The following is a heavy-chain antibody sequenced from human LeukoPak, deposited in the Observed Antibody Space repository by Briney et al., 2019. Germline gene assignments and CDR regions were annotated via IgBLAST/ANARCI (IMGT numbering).Heavy chain of an antibody. CDR2: IWYDGSNK. J-gene: IGHJ6*04. V-gene: IGHV3-33*06. Sequence: GGSLRLSCAASGFTFSSYGMHWVRQAPGKGLEWVAVIWYDGSNKYYADSVKGRFTISRDNSKNTLYLQMNSLRAEDTAVYYCAKDRLQWLVLYGMDVWGKGTTVTVSS. CDR1: GFTFSSYG. D-gene: IGHD6-19*01. CDR3: AKDRLQWLVLYGMDV.